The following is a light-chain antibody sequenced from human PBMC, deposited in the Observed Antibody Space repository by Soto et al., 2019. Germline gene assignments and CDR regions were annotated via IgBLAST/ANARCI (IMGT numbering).Light chain of an antibody. Sequence: AIRMTQSPSSFSASPGDRVTITCRASESISTYLAWYQQKPGKAPKLLIYAASTLQSGVPSRFSGGGSERDFTLTISRLQSEDFASYYCQQYHRYPYTFGQGTKLEI. J-gene: IGKJ2*01. CDR3: QQYHRYPYT. CDR2: AAS. V-gene: IGKV1-8*01. CDR1: ESISTY.